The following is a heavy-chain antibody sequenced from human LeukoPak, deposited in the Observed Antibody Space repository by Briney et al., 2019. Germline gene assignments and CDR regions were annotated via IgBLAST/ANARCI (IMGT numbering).Heavy chain of an antibody. J-gene: IGHJ4*02. CDR2: ISSSKTYI. CDR3: ARGYCSGTSCYMFDS. V-gene: IGHV3-21*01. CDR1: GFNFSDNS. Sequence: GGSLRLSCAGSGFNFSDNSMHWVRQAPGKGLEWVSAISSSKTYIYYRDSVKGRFTISRDNAKNSLFLQMNSLRAEDTAVNFCARGYCSGTSCYMFDSWGQGTRVIVSS. D-gene: IGHD2-2*01.